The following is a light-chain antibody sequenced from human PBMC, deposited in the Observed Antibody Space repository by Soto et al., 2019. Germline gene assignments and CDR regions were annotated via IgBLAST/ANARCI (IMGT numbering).Light chain of an antibody. V-gene: IGLV2-14*01. CDR2: DVS. Sequence: QSVLTQPASVSGSPGQSITISCTGTSSDVGGYNYVSWYQQHPGKAPKLMIYDVSNRPSGVSNRFSGSKSGNTASLTISGLQDEDEADYYCSSYTSSSTLVFGTGNKVTVL. CDR1: SSDVGGYNY. J-gene: IGLJ1*01. CDR3: SSYTSSSTLV.